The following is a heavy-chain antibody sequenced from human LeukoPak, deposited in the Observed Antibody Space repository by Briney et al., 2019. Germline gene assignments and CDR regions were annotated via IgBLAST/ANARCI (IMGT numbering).Heavy chain of an antibody. D-gene: IGHD3-3*01. CDR3: ARSDWFDP. CDR2: IKGDGSVT. J-gene: IGHJ5*02. CDR1: GFTFSSYW. V-gene: IGHV3-74*01. Sequence: GGSLRLSCAASGFTFSSYWMHWVRQAPGKGLVWVSRIKGDGSVTVYADSVKGRFTISRDNAKNTLYLQMNSLRVEDTAVYYCARSDWFDPWGQGTLVTVSS.